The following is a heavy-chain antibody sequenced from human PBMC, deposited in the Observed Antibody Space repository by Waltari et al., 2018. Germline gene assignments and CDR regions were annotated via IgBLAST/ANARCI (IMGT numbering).Heavy chain of an antibody. J-gene: IGHJ6*02. D-gene: IGHD3-9*01. CDR1: GYSISSGYY. V-gene: IGHV4-38-2*02. CDR2: IYHSGST. CDR3: ARDGYYDILTGYYPDYYYYYGMDV. Sequence: QVQLQESGPGLVKPSETLSLTCAVSGYSISSGYYWGWTRQPPGKGLEWFGSIYHSGSTYYNPSLKSRVTISVDTSKNQFSLKLSSVTAADTAVYYCARDGYYDILTGYYPDYYYYYGMDVWGQGTTVTVSS.